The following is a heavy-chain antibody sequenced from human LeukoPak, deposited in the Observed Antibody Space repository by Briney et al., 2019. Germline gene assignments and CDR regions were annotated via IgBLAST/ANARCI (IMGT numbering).Heavy chain of an antibody. Sequence: GGSLRLSCAASGFIVSSKYMSWVRQAPGKGLEWVSIIFSGDSTYYADSVKGRFTISRDNSKNTVYLQMNSLRAEDTTVYYCARVGAVAAADCWGQGTLVTVSS. D-gene: IGHD6-19*01. J-gene: IGHJ4*02. CDR1: GFIVSSKY. V-gene: IGHV3-66*01. CDR3: ARVGAVAAADC. CDR2: IFSGDST.